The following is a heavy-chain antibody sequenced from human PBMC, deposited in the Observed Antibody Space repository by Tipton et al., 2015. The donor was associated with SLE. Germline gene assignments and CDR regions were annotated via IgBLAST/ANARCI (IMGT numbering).Heavy chain of an antibody. CDR3: AIAVAGTLFFDH. Sequence: QSGPEVKKPGASVKVSCKASGYTFTTYGISWVRQAPGQGLEWMGWISAYNGNTNFAQKVQGRVTMTTDTSTSTAYVELRSLRSDDTAVYYCAIAVAGTLFFDHWGQGRLVTVSS. CDR2: ISAYNGNT. D-gene: IGHD6-19*01. J-gene: IGHJ4*02. CDR1: GYTFTTYG. V-gene: IGHV1-18*01.